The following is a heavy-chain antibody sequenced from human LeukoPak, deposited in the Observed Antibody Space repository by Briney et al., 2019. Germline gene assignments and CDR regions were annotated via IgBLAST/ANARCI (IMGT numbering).Heavy chain of an antibody. J-gene: IGHJ4*02. V-gene: IGHV4-31*03. CDR3: ARDPTYYGSGSYFDY. CDR1: GGSISSGGYY. Sequence: SETLSLTCTVSGGSISSGGYYWSWIRQHPGKGLEWIGYIYYSGSTYYNPSLKSRVTISVDTSKNQFSLKLSSVTAADTAVYYCARDPTYYGSGSYFDYWGQGTLVTVSS. CDR2: IYYSGST. D-gene: IGHD3-10*01.